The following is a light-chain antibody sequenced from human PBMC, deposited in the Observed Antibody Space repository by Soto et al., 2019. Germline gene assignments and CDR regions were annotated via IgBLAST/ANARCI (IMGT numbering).Light chain of an antibody. CDR2: DAS. CDR3: QQYGTYWT. Sequence: IQMTQSPSTLSASVGDRVTISCRASQNIVRWLYWYQQKPGETPNVLVYDASSWKSGVPSRFSSSGSGTELSLTNTHLQRDDSATYSCQQYGTYWTFGQGTKVEIK. CDR1: QNIVRW. V-gene: IGKV1-5*01. J-gene: IGKJ1*01.